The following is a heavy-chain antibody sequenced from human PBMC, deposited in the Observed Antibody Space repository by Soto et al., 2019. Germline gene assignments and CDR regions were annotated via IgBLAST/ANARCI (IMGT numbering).Heavy chain of an antibody. D-gene: IGHD3-9*01. CDR1: GFTFSSYW. V-gene: IGHV3-7*03. CDR3: ARDSYDILTGYYPLDYYYGMDV. CDR2: IKQDGSEK. Sequence: EVQLVESGGGLVQPGGSLRLSCAASGFTFSSYWMSWVRQAPGKGLEWVANIKQDGSEKYYVDSVKGRFTISRDNAKNSLYLQMNSLRAEDTAVYYCARDSYDILTGYYPLDYYYGMDVWGQGTTVTVSS. J-gene: IGHJ6*02.